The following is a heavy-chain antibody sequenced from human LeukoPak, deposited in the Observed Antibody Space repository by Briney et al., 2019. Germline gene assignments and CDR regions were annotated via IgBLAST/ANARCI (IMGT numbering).Heavy chain of an antibody. V-gene: IGHV4-34*01. CDR1: GGSFSGYY. CDR2: INHSGST. J-gene: IGHJ4*02. Sequence: SETLSLTCAVYGGSFSGYYWSWIRQPPGKGLEWIGEINHSGSTNYNPSLKSRVTISVDTSKNQFSLKLSSVTAADTAVYYCARGVTTFVYWGQGTLVTVSS. D-gene: IGHD4-11*01. CDR3: ARGVTTFVY.